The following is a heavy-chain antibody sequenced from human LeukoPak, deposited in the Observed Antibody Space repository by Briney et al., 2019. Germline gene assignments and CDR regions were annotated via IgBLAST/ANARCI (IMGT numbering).Heavy chain of an antibody. CDR1: GFTFSSYA. CDR3: ARAGYDILTGYSQY. V-gene: IGHV4-39*07. D-gene: IGHD3-9*01. J-gene: IGHJ4*02. Sequence: GSLRLSCAASGFTFSSYAMSWVRQAPGKGLEWIGSIYYSGSTYYSPSLKSRVTISVDTSKNQFSLKLSSVTAADTAVYYCARAGYDILTGYSQYWGQGTLVTVSS. CDR2: IYYSGST.